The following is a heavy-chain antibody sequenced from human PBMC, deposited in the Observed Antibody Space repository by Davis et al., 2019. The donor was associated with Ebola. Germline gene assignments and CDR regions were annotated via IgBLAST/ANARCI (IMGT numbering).Heavy chain of an antibody. CDR2: INPNSGDT. CDR3: ARGRPKSIAVAGNRRYYYYGMDV. Sequence: AASVKVSCKASGYAFIGYLIHWVRQAPGQGLEWMGWINPNSGDTNYAQKFQNWVTMTRDTSMSTAYMELSSLTSDDTAVYYCARGRPKSIAVAGNRRYYYYGMDVWGQGTTVTVSS. V-gene: IGHV1-2*04. CDR1: GYAFIGYL. D-gene: IGHD6-19*01. J-gene: IGHJ6*02.